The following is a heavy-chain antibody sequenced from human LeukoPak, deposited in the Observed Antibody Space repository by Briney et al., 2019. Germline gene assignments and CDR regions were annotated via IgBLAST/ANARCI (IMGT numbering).Heavy chain of an antibody. CDR3: ARCSSSWYWFDP. CDR2: LNHSGST. D-gene: IGHD6-13*01. J-gene: IGHJ5*02. V-gene: IGHV4-34*01. Sequence: SETLSLTCAVYGGSFSAYYWSWIRQPPGKGLEWIGELNHSGSTNFNPSLKSRVTISVDTSKNQFSLKLSSVTAADTAVYYCARCSSSWYWFDPWGQGTLVTVSS. CDR1: GGSFSAYY.